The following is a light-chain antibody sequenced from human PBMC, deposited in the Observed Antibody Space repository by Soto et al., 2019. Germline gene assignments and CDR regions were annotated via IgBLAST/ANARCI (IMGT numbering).Light chain of an antibody. V-gene: IGKV3-15*01. CDR1: QSVSSN. CDR2: GAS. J-gene: IGKJ5*01. Sequence: EIVMTQSPATLSVSPGERATLSCRASQSVSSNLAWYQQKPGQAPRLLIYGASTRATGIPARFSGSGSGTEFTLTIRRLLFEVFEVYYCQQYNNXLSITFGQGTRLEIK. CDR3: QQYNNXLSIT.